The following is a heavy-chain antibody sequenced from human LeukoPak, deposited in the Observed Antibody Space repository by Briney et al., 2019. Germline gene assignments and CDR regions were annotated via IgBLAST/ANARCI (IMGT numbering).Heavy chain of an antibody. CDR2: VYYTGST. D-gene: IGHD3-10*01. V-gene: IGHV4-59*01. Sequence: PSETLSLTCTISGGPITAYYWSWIRQPPGKGLEWIGYVYYTGSTNYNPSLNSRLTISLDTSKNQFSLRLTSVTAADTAVYYCATGQILFGSHHWGQGTLVTVSS. CDR1: GGPITAYY. J-gene: IGHJ4*02. CDR3: ATGQILFGSHH.